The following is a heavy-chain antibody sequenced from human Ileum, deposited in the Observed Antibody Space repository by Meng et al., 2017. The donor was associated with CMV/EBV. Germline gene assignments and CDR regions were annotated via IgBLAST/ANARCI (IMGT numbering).Heavy chain of an antibody. CDR2: ICYDGSNK. CDR3: AKTALVGAHYGGFEP. J-gene: IGHJ5*02. D-gene: IGHD1-26*01. V-gene: IGHV3-33*06. CDR1: GFTFSSYG. Sequence: GESLKISCAASGFTFSSYGMHWVRQAPGKGLEWVAVICYDGSNKYYADSVKGRFTISRDNSKNTQYLKMSSRRAEDTAVYYCAKTALVGAHYGGFEPWGQGTLVTVSS.